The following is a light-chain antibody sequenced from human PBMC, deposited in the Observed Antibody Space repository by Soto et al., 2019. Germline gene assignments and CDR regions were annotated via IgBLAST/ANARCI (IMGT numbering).Light chain of an antibody. CDR3: QQRANWPLLT. Sequence: EIALTQSPATLSLSPGERATLSCRASESISTYLAWYQQKPGQAPRLLIYDASNRATGIPARFSGSGSRTDFTLTISSLEPEDFAVYYCQQRANWPLLTCGGGNKVEIK. CDR2: DAS. J-gene: IGKJ4*01. V-gene: IGKV3-11*01. CDR1: ESISTY.